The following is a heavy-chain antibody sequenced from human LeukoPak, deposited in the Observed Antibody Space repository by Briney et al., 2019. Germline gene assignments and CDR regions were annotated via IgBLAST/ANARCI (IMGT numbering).Heavy chain of an antibody. CDR1: GGSISSYY. CDR2: IYTSGST. V-gene: IGHV4-4*07. Sequence: SSETLSLTRTVSGGSISSYYWSWIRQPAGKGLEWIGRIYTSGSTNYNPSLKSRVTMSVDTSKNQFSLKLSSVTAADTAVYYCARDRIVGASTFSYYYYYGMDVWGQGTTVTVSS. D-gene: IGHD1-26*01. CDR3: ARDRIVGASTFSYYYYYGMDV. J-gene: IGHJ6*02.